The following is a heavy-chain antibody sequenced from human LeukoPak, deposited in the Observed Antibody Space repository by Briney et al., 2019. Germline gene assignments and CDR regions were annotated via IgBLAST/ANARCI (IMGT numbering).Heavy chain of an antibody. V-gene: IGHV1-18*01. D-gene: IGHD4-17*01. J-gene: IGHJ6*02. Sequence: ASVKVSCKASGYTXSSYGISGVRQAPGQGLEWMGWISAYNGNTNYAQKLQGRVTMTTDTSTSTAYMEVGSLRSDDTAVYYCARSVTQCGMDVWGQGTTVTVSS. CDR1: GYTXSSYG. CDR2: ISAYNGNT. CDR3: ARSVTQCGMDV.